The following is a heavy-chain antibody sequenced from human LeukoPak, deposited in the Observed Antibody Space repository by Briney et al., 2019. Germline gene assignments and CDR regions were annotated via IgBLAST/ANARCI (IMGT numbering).Heavy chain of an antibody. CDR3: ANEYSSPTSHFDY. CDR1: GFTFSSYA. J-gene: IGHJ4*02. CDR2: ISYDGSNK. V-gene: IGHV3-30-3*02. D-gene: IGHD6-13*01. Sequence: GGSLRLSCAASGFTFSSYAMHWVRQAPGKGLEWVAVISYDGSNKYYADSVKGRFTISRDNSKNTLYLQMNSLRAEDTAVYYCANEYSSPTSHFDYWGQGTLVTVSS.